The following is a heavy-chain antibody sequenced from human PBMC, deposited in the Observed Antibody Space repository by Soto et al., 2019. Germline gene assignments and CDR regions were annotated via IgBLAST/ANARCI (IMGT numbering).Heavy chain of an antibody. J-gene: IGHJ6*02. CDR2: IYYSGST. V-gene: IGHV4-31*03. Sequence: SETLSLTCTVSGGSISSGGYYWSWIRQHPGKGLEWIGYIYYSGSTYYNPSLKSRVTISVDTSKNQFSLKLSSVTAADTAVYYCARGTPLEWLPHGSDYYYGMEVWGQGTTVTVSS. D-gene: IGHD3-3*01. CDR3: ARGTPLEWLPHGSDYYYGMEV. CDR1: GGSISSGGYY.